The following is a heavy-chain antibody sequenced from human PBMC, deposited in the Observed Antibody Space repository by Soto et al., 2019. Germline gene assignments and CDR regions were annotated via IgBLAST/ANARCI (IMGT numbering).Heavy chain of an antibody. J-gene: IGHJ4*02. CDR3: AKGRGGSGSLTPRVDF. V-gene: IGHV3-23*01. CDR2: ISGGGDTT. Sequence: EVQLLESGGGLVQPGGSLRLSCAASGFTFNNYAMTWVRQAPGKGLEWVSAISGGGDTTSYADSVKGRFTVSRDGSKNTLYLQRSRLRAEDPALYYCAKGRGGSGSLTPRVDFWGQGTLVTVSS. D-gene: IGHD3-10*01. CDR1: GFTFNNYA.